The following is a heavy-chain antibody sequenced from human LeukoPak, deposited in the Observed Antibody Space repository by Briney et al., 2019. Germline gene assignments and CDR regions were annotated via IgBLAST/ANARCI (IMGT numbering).Heavy chain of an antibody. J-gene: IGHJ5*02. CDR3: ARGLGGAPTTVLS. V-gene: IGHV4-38-2*02. Sequence: ETLSLTCTVSGYSISSGYYWGWIRQPPGKGLEWIGSIYHSGSTYYNPSLKSRVTISVDTSKNQFSLKLSSVTVADTAVYYCARGLGGAPTTVLSWGQGTLVTVSS. CDR2: IYHSGST. CDR1: GYSISSGYY. D-gene: IGHD4-17*01.